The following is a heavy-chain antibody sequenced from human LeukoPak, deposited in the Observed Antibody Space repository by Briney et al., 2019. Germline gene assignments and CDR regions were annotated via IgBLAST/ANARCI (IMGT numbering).Heavy chain of an antibody. D-gene: IGHD2-8*01. CDR2: INANTGNP. CDR3: ARGIGIGTVLMVHGNMDV. CDR1: GYTVTSYS. J-gene: IGHJ6*03. Sequence: ASVKVSCKASGYTVTSYSMNWVRQAPGQGLEYMGWINANTGNPTYAQGFTGRFVFSLDTSVSTTYLQISSLKPEDTAVYYCARGIGIGTVLMVHGNMDVWGKGTTVTVSS. V-gene: IGHV7-4-1*02.